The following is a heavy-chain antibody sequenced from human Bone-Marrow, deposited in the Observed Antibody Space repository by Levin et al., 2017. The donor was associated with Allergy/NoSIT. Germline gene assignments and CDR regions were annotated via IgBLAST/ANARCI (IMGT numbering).Heavy chain of an antibody. CDR2: ITAYNGHT. Sequence: ASVKVSCKASGYTFESYGISWVRQAPGQGLEWMGWITAYNGHTNYARKFQGRVTMTTETSTNTAYMEVRSLRSDDTAIYYCASYVCSPTTCYTREFDSWGQGTLVTVSS. D-gene: IGHD2-2*02. V-gene: IGHV1-18*04. J-gene: IGHJ4*02. CDR3: ASYVCSPTTCYTREFDS. CDR1: GYTFESYG.